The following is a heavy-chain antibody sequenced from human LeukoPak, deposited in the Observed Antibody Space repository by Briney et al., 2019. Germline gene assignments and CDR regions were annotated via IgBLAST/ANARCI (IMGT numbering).Heavy chain of an antibody. D-gene: IGHD3-22*01. CDR3: AKDDSSGYSALDY. V-gene: IGHV3-30*18. Sequence: GGSLRLSCAASGFTFSSYGTHWVRQAPGKGLEWVAVISYDGSNKYYADSVKGRFTISSDNSKNTLYLQMNSLRAEDTAVYYCAKDDSSGYSALDYWGQGTLVTVSS. CDR1: GFTFSSYG. CDR2: ISYDGSNK. J-gene: IGHJ4*02.